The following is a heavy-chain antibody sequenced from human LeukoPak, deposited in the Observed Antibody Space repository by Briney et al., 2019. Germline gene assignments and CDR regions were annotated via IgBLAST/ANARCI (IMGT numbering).Heavy chain of an antibody. Sequence: SETLSLTCTVSGGSISSYYWSWIRQPPGKGLEWIGHIYSSGNTKYNPSLKSRLTMSIDSSKNQFSLILTSVTAADTAVYYCARVALITVHENDAFDIWGQGTVVTVSS. CDR3: ARVALITVHENDAFDI. J-gene: IGHJ3*02. CDR2: IYSSGNT. V-gene: IGHV4-4*08. CDR1: GGSISSYY. D-gene: IGHD3-22*01.